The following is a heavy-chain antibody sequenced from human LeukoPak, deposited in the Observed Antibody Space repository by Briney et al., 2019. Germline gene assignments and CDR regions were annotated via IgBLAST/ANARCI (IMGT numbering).Heavy chain of an antibody. Sequence: ASVKVSCKASGYTFTSYDINWVRQATGQGLEWMGWMNPTSGNTAYAQKFQGRVTMSRNTSIATVYMEVNSLTSDDTAVYFCARARGAPYRHPFVEMIAPYYFDEWGQGTLVTVSS. CDR3: ARARGAPYRHPFVEMIAPYYFDE. D-gene: IGHD2-21*01. J-gene: IGHJ4*02. V-gene: IGHV1-8*02. CDR1: GYTFTSYD. CDR2: MNPTSGNT.